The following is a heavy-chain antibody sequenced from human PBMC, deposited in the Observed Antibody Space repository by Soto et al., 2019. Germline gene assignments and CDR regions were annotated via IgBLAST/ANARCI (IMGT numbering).Heavy chain of an antibody. Sequence: DVQLVESGGGLIQPGGSLRLSCVASGLTVSGKKYMAWVRQAPGTGPEWVSGVYDLDGTYYADSVRGRFTTSIDSPRTTVYLQMRDLRPDYTALYFCATWHLREHAYDIWGQGTMVTVSS. V-gene: IGHV3-53*01. J-gene: IGHJ3*02. CDR3: ATWHLREHAYDI. CDR2: VYDLDGT. CDR1: GLTVSGKKY.